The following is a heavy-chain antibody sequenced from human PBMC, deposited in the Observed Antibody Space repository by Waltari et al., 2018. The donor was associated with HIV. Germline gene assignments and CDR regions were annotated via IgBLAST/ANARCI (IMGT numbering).Heavy chain of an antibody. CDR3: GRDLFPRLQLRSDWIDP. CDR2: ISVCNANP. CDR1: GYTFNNYG. J-gene: IGHJ5*02. D-gene: IGHD1-1*01. V-gene: IGHV1-18*01. Sequence: QVQLEQSGTEVKKPGASVKVSCRASGYTFNNYGITWVRQAPGQGLEWMGWISVCNANPNYAQKFQGRVTMTADTATRTVYLELRSLKSDDTAVYFCGRDLFPRLQLRSDWIDPWGQGTLVIVSS.